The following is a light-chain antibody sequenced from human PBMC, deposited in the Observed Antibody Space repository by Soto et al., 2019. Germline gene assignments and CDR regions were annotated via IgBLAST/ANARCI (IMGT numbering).Light chain of an antibody. V-gene: IGLV2-23*01. Sequence: QSALTQPASMSGSPGQSITISCSGSTYGFETYNQFSWYQQHPGKAPKILIYEGSKRPSGVSNRFSGSKSGNTASLTISGLQAEDEADYFCSSYVGDSAYAFGTGTKVTVL. CDR1: TYGFETYNQ. CDR3: SSYVGDSAYA. CDR2: EGS. J-gene: IGLJ1*01.